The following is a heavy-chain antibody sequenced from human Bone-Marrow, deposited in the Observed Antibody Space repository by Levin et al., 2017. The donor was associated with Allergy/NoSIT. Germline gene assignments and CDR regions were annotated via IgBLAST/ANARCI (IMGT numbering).Heavy chain of an antibody. CDR1: GYTFTDYY. J-gene: IGHJ4*02. Sequence: GASVKVSCKASGYTFTDYYLHWVRQAPGQGLEWMGWINLNSGATDSAPKFQGRVTMTRDPSISTAFMDLSRLRSDDTAVYYCARVLRTSSPDYWGQGTLVTVSS. D-gene: IGHD3/OR15-3a*01. V-gene: IGHV1-2*02. CDR2: INLNSGAT. CDR3: ARVLRTSSPDY.